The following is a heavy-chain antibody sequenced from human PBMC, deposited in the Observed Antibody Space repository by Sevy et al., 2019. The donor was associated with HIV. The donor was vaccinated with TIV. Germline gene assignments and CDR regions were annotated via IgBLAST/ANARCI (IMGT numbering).Heavy chain of an antibody. D-gene: IGHD2-21*02. CDR1: GGSTSGYY. CDR2: IFYSGTT. CDR3: ARVRNTCIGSHCSPRTDV. J-gene: IGHJ6*02. Sequence: SETLSLTCTVSGGSTSGYYWSWIRQPPGKGLEWIGYIFYSGTTNYKPSLKSRVTISLDTSKNQFSLRLNSVTAADTAVYYCARVRNTCIGSHCSPRTDVWGQGTAVTVSS. V-gene: IGHV4-59*01.